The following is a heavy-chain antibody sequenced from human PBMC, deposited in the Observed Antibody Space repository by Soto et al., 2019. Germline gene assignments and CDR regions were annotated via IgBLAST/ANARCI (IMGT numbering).Heavy chain of an antibody. CDR3: ARDTLSAFDV. CDR1: RFTFSVYW. CDR2: IRHDGSDK. V-gene: IGHV3-7*01. D-gene: IGHD3-16*01. Sequence: PGGSLRLSCTASRFTFSVYWMSWVRQAPGKGLEWVANIRHDGSDKFYVDSVKGRFTVSRDNAHNSLFLQMNSLRAEDTAVYYCARDTLSAFDVWGQGTMVTVSS. J-gene: IGHJ3*01.